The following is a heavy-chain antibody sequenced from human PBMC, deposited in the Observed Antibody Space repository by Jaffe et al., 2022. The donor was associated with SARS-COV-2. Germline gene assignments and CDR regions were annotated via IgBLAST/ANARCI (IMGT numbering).Heavy chain of an antibody. CDR2: IYNDGSP. D-gene: IGHD6-13*01. V-gene: IGHV3-66*02. CDR3: VREASAGGSLGWFDP. J-gene: IGHJ5*02. Sequence: EVHLVESGGGLVQPGGSLRLSCAVSGFTVSSNYMSWVRQAPGKGLEWVSVIYNDGSPYYAKSVKGRFTISRDTSKNTVYLQMNSLRVEDTAVYYCVREASAGGSLGWFDPWGRGTLVTVSS. CDR1: GFTVSSNY.